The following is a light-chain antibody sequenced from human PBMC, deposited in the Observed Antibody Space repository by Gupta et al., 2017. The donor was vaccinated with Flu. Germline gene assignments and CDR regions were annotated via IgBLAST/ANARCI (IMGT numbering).Light chain of an antibody. J-gene: IGLJ2*01. CDR1: SLRTHY. V-gene: IGLV3-19*01. Sequence: SSELTQDPAVSVALGQTVRITCQGDSLRTHYTSWYQQKPGQAPILVIFSDSNRPSGIPDRFSGSSSGDAASLTITGAQAEEGADYYCSSLENRGNSIVVFGGGTRLTVL. CDR3: SSLENRGNSIVV. CDR2: SDS.